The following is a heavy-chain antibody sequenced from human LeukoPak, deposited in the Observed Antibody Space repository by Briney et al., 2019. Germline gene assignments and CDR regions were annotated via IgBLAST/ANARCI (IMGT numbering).Heavy chain of an antibody. CDR2: IKQDGSEK. CDR3: AREPPRDPHYDFWSGKPGF. J-gene: IGHJ4*02. Sequence: PGGSLRLSCAASGFTFSSYWMSWVRQAPGKGLEWVANIKQDGSEKYYVDSVKGRFTISRDNAKNSLYLQMNSLRAEDTAVYYCAREPPRDPHYDFWSGKPGFWGQGTLVTVSS. D-gene: IGHD3-3*01. V-gene: IGHV3-7*01. CDR1: GFTFSSYW.